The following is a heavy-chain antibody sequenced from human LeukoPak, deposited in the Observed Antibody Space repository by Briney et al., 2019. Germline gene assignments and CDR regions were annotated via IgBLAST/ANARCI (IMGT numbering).Heavy chain of an antibody. CDR1: GFTFSSYA. V-gene: IGHV3-30-3*01. J-gene: IGHJ3*02. D-gene: IGHD6-13*01. Sequence: GGALRLSCAASGFTFSSYAMHWVRQARGKGLEGVAVIYYDGSNKYYAESVKGRFTISRDNSKNTLYLKMNSLRGEDTAVYYCARERGGYSSSWYDEKGSAFDIWGQGTMVTVSS. CDR3: ARERGGYSSSWYDEKGSAFDI. CDR2: IYYDGSNK.